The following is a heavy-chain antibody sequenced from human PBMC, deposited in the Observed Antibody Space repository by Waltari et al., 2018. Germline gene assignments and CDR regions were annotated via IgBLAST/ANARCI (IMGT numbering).Heavy chain of an antibody. CDR2: IIPSLGIA. J-gene: IGHJ4*02. V-gene: IGHV1-69*10. Sequence: QVQLVQSGAEVKKPGSSVKVSCKASGGTFSSYAISWVRQAPGQGLEWMGGIIPSLGIANYAQKFQGRVTITADKSTSTAYMELSSLRSEDTAVYYCARDRGSSGWTLFDYWGQGTLVTVSS. CDR1: GGTFSSYA. CDR3: ARDRGSSGWTLFDY. D-gene: IGHD6-19*01.